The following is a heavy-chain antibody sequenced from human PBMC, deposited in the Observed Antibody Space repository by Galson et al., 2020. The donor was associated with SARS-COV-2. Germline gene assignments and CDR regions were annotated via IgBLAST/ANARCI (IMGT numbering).Heavy chain of an antibody. CDR1: GFTFSSYE. D-gene: IGHD3-9*01. J-gene: IGHJ4*02. Sequence: GGSLRLSCAASGFTFSSYEMNWVRQAPGKGLEWVSYISSSGSTIYYADSVKGRFTISRDNAKNSLYLQMNSLRAEDTAVYYCARPRTGYFDYWGQGTLVTVSS. CDR2: ISSSGSTI. CDR3: ARPRTGYFDY. V-gene: IGHV3-48*03.